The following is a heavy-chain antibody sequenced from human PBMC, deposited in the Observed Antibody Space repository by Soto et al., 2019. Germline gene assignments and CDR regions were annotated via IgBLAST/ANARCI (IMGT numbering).Heavy chain of an antibody. V-gene: IGHV1-69*02. Sequence: QVQLVQSGAEVKKPGSSVKVSCTASGVTFSSYTISWVRQAPGQGLEWMGRIIPILGIANYAQKFKGRVTITADKSTSPAYMELSSLRSEDTAVYYWALHLGYSYGVHYWGQGTLVTVSA. J-gene: IGHJ4*02. CDR1: GVTFSSYT. D-gene: IGHD5-18*01. CDR3: ALHLGYSYGVHY. CDR2: IIPILGIA.